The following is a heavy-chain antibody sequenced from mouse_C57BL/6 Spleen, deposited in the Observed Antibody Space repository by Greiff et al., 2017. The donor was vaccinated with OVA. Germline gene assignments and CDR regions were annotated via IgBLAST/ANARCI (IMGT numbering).Heavy chain of an antibody. Sequence: EVHLVESGGGLVKPGGPLKLSCAASGFTFSSYTMSWVRQTPEKRLEWVATISGGGGNTYYPDSVKGRFTISRDNAKNTLYLQMSSLRSEDTALYYCARQNGSSPWYFDVWGTGTTVTVSS. CDR3: ARQNGSSPWYFDV. CDR2: ISGGGGNT. V-gene: IGHV5-9*01. CDR1: GFTFSSYT. J-gene: IGHJ1*03. D-gene: IGHD1-1*01.